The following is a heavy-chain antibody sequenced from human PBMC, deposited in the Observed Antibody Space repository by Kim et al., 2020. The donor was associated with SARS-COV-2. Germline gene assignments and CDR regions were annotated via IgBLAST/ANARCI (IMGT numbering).Heavy chain of an antibody. CDR2: MNPNSGNT. J-gene: IGHJ6*02. CDR1: GYTFTSYD. D-gene: IGHD3-16*01. Sequence: ASVKVSCKASGYTFTSYDINWVRQATGQGLEWMGWMNPNSGNTGYAQKFQGRVTMTRNTSISTAYMELSSLRSEDTAVYYCARGRRITFGGVVVRDNGMDVWGQGTTVTVSS. CDR3: ARGRRITFGGVVVRDNGMDV. V-gene: IGHV1-8*01.